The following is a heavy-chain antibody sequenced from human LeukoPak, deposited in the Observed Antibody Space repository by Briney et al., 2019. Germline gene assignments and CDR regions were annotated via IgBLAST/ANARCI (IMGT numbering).Heavy chain of an antibody. CDR3: ARDRSYYSDSGTAY. CDR1: GDSNNSGTSY. J-gene: IGHJ4*02. Sequence: SETLSLTCTVSGDSNNSGTSYWSWIRQPAGKGLDWIGRIYTTGNTNYNPSLWRRVTISVDTSKNQFSLRLNSVTAADTAVYFCARDRSYYSDSGTAYWGQGILVTVSS. D-gene: IGHD3-22*01. CDR2: IYTTGNT. V-gene: IGHV4-61*02.